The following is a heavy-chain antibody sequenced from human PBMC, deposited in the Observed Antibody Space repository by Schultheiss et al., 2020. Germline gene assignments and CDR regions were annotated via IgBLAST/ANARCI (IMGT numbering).Heavy chain of an antibody. D-gene: IGHD5-12*01. CDR1: GFTFSSYS. Sequence: GGSLRLSCAASGFTFSSYSMNWVRQAPGKGLEWVAVISYDGSNKYYADSVKGRFTISRDNSKNTLYLQMNSLRAEDTAVYYCTTEWLRHYWGQGTLVTVSS. CDR3: TTEWLRHY. CDR2: ISYDGSNK. J-gene: IGHJ4*02. V-gene: IGHV3-30*03.